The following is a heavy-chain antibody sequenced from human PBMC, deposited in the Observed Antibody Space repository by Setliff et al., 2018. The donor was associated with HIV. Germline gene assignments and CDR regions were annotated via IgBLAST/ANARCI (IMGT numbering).Heavy chain of an antibody. CDR3: TLKHT. CDR2: IKSKTDGGTT. D-gene: IGHD2-21*01. CDR1: GFIFKAYD. J-gene: IGHJ5*02. Sequence: PGGSLRLSCATSGFIFKAYDIHWVRQAPGKGLEWVGRIKSKTDGGTTDYATPVKGRFTISRDDSKTTVYLQMNSLKTEDTAVYYCTLKHTWGQGTLVTVSS. V-gene: IGHV3-15*01.